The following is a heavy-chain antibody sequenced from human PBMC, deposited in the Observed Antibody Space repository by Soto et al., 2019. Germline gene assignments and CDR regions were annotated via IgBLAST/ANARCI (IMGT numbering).Heavy chain of an antibody. J-gene: IGHJ4*02. V-gene: IGHV3-30*18. CDR3: AKDSSFSSSTPDY. CDR1: GFTFSSYG. Sequence: GGSLRLSCAASGFTFSSYGMHWVRQAPGKGLEWVAVISYDGSNKYYADSVKGRFTISRDNSKNTLYLQMNSLRAEDTAVYYCAKDSSFSSSTPDYWGQGTLVTVSS. CDR2: ISYDGSNK.